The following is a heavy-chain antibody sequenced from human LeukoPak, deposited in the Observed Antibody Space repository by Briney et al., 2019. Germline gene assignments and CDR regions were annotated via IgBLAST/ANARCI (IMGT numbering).Heavy chain of an antibody. J-gene: IGHJ3*02. V-gene: IGHV4-31*03. CDR2: IYYSGST. D-gene: IGHD2-2*01. CDR1: GGSISSGGYY. CDR3: ARAPEGDIVVVPAANAFDI. Sequence: SETLSLTCTVSGGSISSGGYYWSWIRQHPGKGLEWIGYIYYSGSTYYNPSLKSRVTISVDTSKNQFSLKLSSVTAADTAVYYCARAPEGDIVVVPAANAFDIWGQGTMVTVSS.